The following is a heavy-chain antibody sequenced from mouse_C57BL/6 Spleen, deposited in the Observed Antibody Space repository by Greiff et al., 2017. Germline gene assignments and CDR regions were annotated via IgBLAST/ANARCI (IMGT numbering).Heavy chain of an antibody. Sequence: EVKRVESGGGLVKPGGSLKLSCAASGFTFSDYGMHWVRQAPEKGLEWVAYISSGSSTIYYADTVKGRFTISRDNAKNTLFLQMTSLRSEDTAMYYCARPGYGSWFAYWGQGTLVTVSA. D-gene: IGHD1-1*01. CDR2: ISSGSSTI. V-gene: IGHV5-17*01. CDR1: GFTFSDYG. CDR3: ARPGYGSWFAY. J-gene: IGHJ3*01.